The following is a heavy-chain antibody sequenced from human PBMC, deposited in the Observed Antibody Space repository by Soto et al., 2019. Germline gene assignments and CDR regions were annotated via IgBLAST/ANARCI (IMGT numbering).Heavy chain of an antibody. V-gene: IGHV4-39*07. CDR3: ERRQSGDYGVDY. CDR1: GGSISSSSYY. Sequence: SETLSLTCTVSGGSISSSSYYWGWIRQPPGKGLEWIGSIFYSGSTYYNPSLKSRLTISVDTSKNQFSLKLRSMTAADTAVYYVERRQSGDYGVDYWGQGPLVTVSP. J-gene: IGHJ4*02. D-gene: IGHD2-21*02. CDR2: IFYSGST.